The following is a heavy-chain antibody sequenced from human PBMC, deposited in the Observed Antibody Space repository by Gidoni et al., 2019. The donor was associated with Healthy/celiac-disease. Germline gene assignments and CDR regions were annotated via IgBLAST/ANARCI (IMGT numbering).Heavy chain of an antibody. V-gene: IGHV3-23*01. Sequence: EVQLLESGGGLVQPGGSLCLSCAASGFTFSSDAMSWVRQAPGKGLARGSAISGSSSSTYYADAVKGRFTISRDNSKNTLYLQMNSLRAEDTAVYYCAKFRWKSSEDAFDIWGQGTMVTVSS. J-gene: IGHJ3*02. CDR2: ISGSSSST. CDR3: AKFRWKSSEDAFDI. CDR1: GFTFSSDA. D-gene: IGHD6-6*01.